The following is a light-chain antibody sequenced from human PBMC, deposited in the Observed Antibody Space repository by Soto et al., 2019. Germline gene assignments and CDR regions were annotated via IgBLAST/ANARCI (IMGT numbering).Light chain of an antibody. V-gene: IGKV1-39*01. J-gene: IGKJ1*01. CDR1: PSISIW. CDR3: HQSFSSPRT. CDR2: APT. Sequence: DIQRSQSPSTLAASVGFRVTVRRGASPSISIWLAWYQQKPGTAPKLLIYAPTNLQSGGAPMFSGSGSGKDFTLTIAALQPDDFATYYCHQSFSSPRTFGQGTKVDIK.